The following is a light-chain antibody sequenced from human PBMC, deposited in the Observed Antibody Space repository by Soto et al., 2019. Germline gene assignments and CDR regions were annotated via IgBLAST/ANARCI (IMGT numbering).Light chain of an antibody. CDR2: DAS. J-gene: IGKJ4*01. V-gene: IGKV3-15*01. Sequence: EIVMTQSPATLSMSPGETATLSCRASQSVSNNLVWYQQKPGQAPRLLIYDASTRATGIPARISGSGSGTEFSLIISSLQSEYFAVYYCQQHYAWVTFGGGTKVEI. CDR3: QQHYAWVT. CDR1: QSVSNN.